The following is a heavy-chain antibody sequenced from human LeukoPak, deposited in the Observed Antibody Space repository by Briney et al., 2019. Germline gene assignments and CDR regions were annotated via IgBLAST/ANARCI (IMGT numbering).Heavy chain of an antibody. CDR1: GGSIGSSSYY. CDR3: ARVTGYMIEDYFDY. J-gene: IGHJ4*02. V-gene: IGHV4-39*07. CDR2: IYYSGST. D-gene: IGHD3-22*01. Sequence: SETLSLTCTVSGGSIGSSSYYWGWIRQPPGKGLEWIGSIYYSGSTNYNPSLKSRVTISVETSKNQFSLKLSSVTAADTAVYYCARVTGYMIEDYFDYWGQGTLVTVSS.